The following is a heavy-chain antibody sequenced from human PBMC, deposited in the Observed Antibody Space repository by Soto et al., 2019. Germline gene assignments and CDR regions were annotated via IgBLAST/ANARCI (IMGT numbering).Heavy chain of an antibody. CDR1: GYSFTSYW. CDR3: ARGRYSYGSGNWFDP. V-gene: IGHV5-51*01. Sequence: PGEPLKISCKGAGYSFTSYWIGWVRQMPGKGLEWMGIIYPGDSDTRYSPSFQGQVTISADKSISTAYLQWSSLKASDTAMYYCARGRYSYGSGNWFDPWGQGTLVTVSS. D-gene: IGHD5-18*01. CDR2: IYPGDSDT. J-gene: IGHJ5*02.